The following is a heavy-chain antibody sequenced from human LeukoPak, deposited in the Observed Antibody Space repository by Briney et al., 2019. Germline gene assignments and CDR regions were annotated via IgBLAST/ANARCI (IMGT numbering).Heavy chain of an antibody. D-gene: IGHD3-3*01. CDR1: GGSISSGGYY. J-gene: IGHJ4*02. V-gene: IGHV4-31*03. Sequence: PSETLSLTCTVSGGSISSGGYYWSWIRQHPGKGLEWIGYIYYSGSTYYNPSLKSRVTISVDTSKNQFSLKLSSVTAADTAVYYCARTYCDFWSGYPYYFDYWGQGTLVTVSS. CDR2: IYYSGST. CDR3: ARTYCDFWSGYPYYFDY.